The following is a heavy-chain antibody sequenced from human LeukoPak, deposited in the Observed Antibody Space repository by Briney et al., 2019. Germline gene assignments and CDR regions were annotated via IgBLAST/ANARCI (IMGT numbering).Heavy chain of an antibody. CDR1: GGPISSYY. V-gene: IGHV4-59*01. CDR2: IYYSGST. CDR3: ARGPSGSYLDY. J-gene: IGHJ4*02. Sequence: SETLSLTCTVSGGPISSYYWSWIRQPPGKGLEWIGYIYYSGSTNYNPSLKSRVTISVDTSKNQFSLKLSPVTAADTAVYYCARGPSGSYLDYWGQGTLVTVSS. D-gene: IGHD1-26*01.